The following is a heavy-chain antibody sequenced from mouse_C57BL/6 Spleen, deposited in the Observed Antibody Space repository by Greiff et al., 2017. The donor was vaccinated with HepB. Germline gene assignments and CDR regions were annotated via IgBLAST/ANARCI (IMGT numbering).Heavy chain of an antibody. CDR3: ARDDYDVRADYYAMDY. CDR2: IDPANGNT. Sequence: EVQLVESVAELVRPGASVKLSCTASGFNIKNTYMHWVKQRPEQGLEWIGRIDPANGNTKYAPKFQGKATITADTSSNTAYLQLSSLTSEDTAIYYCARDDYDVRADYYAMDYGGRGTSVTDSS. CDR1: GFNIKNTY. V-gene: IGHV14-3*01. J-gene: IGHJ4*01. D-gene: IGHD2-4*01.